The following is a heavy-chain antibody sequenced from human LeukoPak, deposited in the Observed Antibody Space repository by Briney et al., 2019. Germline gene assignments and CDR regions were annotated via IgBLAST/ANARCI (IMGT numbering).Heavy chain of an antibody. CDR3: ARLSTVTTSFDY. CDR1: GGSISTSNYY. CDR2: IFYSGST. D-gene: IGHD4-17*01. J-gene: IGHJ4*02. Sequence: SETLSLTCTVSGGSISTSNYYWGWIRQPPGTGLEWIGNIFYSGSTYYSPSLKSRVTISLDTSRNQFSLKLTSVTAADTAVYYCARLSTVTTSFDYWGQGTLVTVSS. V-gene: IGHV4-39*07.